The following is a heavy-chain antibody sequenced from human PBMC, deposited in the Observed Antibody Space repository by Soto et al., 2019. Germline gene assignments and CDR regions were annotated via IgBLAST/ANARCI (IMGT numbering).Heavy chain of an antibody. V-gene: IGHV3-74*01. J-gene: IGHJ6*04. CDR2: IKGDGSSI. D-gene: IGHD3-3*02. Sequence: EVQVVETGGVLVQPGGSLRLSCAASGFTFSTYWMHWVRQVTGKGLVWVSRIKGDGSSISYADSVKGRFTISRDNAENTVDLQMDSLRADDTAVYYCARGINNYYGVDVWGKGTTVTVSS. CDR1: GFTFSTYW. CDR3: ARGINNYYGVDV.